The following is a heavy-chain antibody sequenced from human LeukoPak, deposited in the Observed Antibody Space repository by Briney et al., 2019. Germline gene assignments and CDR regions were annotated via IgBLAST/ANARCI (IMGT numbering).Heavy chain of an antibody. CDR2: VYYSGTT. V-gene: IGHV4-39*02. CDR1: GGSISLSYYY. J-gene: IGHJ4*02. D-gene: IGHD5-18*01. CDR3: ARRGYSYGYSAPFPFDY. Sequence: SETLSLTCSVSGGSISLSYYYWGWIRQPPGKALEWIGSVYYSGTTSYNPSLKSRVTISVDMSKNHFSLRLSSVTAADTAVYYCARRGYSYGYSAPFPFDYWGQGTLVTVSS.